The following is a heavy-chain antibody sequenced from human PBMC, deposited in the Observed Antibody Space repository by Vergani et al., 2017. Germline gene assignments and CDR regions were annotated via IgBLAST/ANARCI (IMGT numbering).Heavy chain of an antibody. V-gene: IGHV4-59*01. Sequence: QVQLQESGPGLVKPSETLSLTCTVSGGSISSYYWSWIRQPPGKGLEWIGYIYYSGSTNYHPSLKSRVTISVDTSKHQFSLKLSSVTAADTAVYYCARGLADDLGYYYGMDVWGQGTTVTGSS. CDR3: ARGLADDLGYYYGMDV. D-gene: IGHD2-21*01. J-gene: IGHJ6*02. CDR1: GGSISSYY. CDR2: IYYSGST.